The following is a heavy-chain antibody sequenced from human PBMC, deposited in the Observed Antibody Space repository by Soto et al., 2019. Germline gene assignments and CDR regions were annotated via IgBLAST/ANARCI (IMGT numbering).Heavy chain of an antibody. D-gene: IGHD1-26*01. J-gene: IGHJ1*01. CDR3: ARDSGNGSL. Sequence: PSETLSLTCTVSGGSVNNNDYYWSWIRQPPGKGLEWIGNMHYSGSTGYNPSLRSRVSMSVDTSKNHFSLKMNSVTPADTAVYYCARDSGNGSLWGQGTLVTVSS. CDR1: GGSVNNNDYY. V-gene: IGHV4-30-4*01. CDR2: MHYSGST.